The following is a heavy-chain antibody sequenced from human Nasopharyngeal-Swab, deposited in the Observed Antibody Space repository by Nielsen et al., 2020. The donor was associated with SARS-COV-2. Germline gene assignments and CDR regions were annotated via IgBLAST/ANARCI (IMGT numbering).Heavy chain of an antibody. D-gene: IGHD3-3*01. CDR1: GYTFTSYG. CDR2: ISAYNGNT. CDR3: ARTYYDFWSGYFGFDY. J-gene: IGHJ4*02. V-gene: IGHV1-18*04. Sequence: ASVKVSCKASGYTFTSYGISWVRQAPGQGLEGRGWISAYNGNTNYAQKLQGRVTMTTDTSTSTAYMELRSLRSDDTAVYYCARTYYDFWSGYFGFDYWGQGTLVTVSS.